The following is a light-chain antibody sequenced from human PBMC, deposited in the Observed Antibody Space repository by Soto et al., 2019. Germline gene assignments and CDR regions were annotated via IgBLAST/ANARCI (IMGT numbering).Light chain of an antibody. V-gene: IGKV1-39*01. CDR1: DIISNY. CDR3: QPGYTTPRT. J-gene: IGKJ2*02. CDR2: AAS. Sequence: DIQMTQSPSSLSASVGDRVSITCQTSDIISNYLNWYQQKPGEAPRLLIYAASTLQSGVPSRFSGSGSGTEFTLTITSLQPEDFATYYCQPGYTTPRTFGQGTKLEI.